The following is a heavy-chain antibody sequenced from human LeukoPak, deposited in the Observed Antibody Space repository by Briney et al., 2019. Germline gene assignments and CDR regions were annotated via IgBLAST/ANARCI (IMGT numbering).Heavy chain of an antibody. J-gene: IGHJ5*02. V-gene: IGHV3-23*01. CDR2: ITGTAYKT. Sequence: GGSLRLSCAASGFIFSNYAMAWVRQAPRKGLEWVSAITGTAYKTCYADSVKGRFTISRDNSKNTLYLQMNTLRAEDTAIYYCAKNLRGNYDTLTAFDPWGPGTLVTVSS. CDR1: GFIFSNYA. D-gene: IGHD3-9*01. CDR3: AKNLRGNYDTLTAFDP.